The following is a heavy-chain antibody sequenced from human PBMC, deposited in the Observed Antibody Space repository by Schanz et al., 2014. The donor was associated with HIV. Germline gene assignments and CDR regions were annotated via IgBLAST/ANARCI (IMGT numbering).Heavy chain of an antibody. CDR1: GFRLSDYY. CDR2: ISKSGSTM. J-gene: IGHJ4*02. Sequence: QVQLVESGGDLVKPGGSLRLSCAASGFRLSDYYMSWLRQAPGKGLEWVSYISKSGSTMYYAESVKGRFTISRDNTKNSLYLEMDSLRAEDTAVYYCAKRIIFGVVFPANFDYWGQGTLVTVSS. D-gene: IGHD3-3*01. V-gene: IGHV3-11*01. CDR3: AKRIIFGVVFPANFDY.